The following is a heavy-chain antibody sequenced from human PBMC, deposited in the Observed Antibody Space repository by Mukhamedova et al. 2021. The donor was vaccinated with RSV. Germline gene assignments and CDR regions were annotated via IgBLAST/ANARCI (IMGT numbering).Heavy chain of an antibody. D-gene: IGHD6-13*01. CDR3: ARREAAAGSGAFDI. Sequence: PGQGLEWMGGIIPIFGTANYAQKFQGRVTITADKSTSTAYMELSSLRSEDTAVYYCARREAAAGSGAFDIWGQGTMV. J-gene: IGHJ3*02. CDR2: IIPIFGTA. V-gene: IGHV1-69*06.